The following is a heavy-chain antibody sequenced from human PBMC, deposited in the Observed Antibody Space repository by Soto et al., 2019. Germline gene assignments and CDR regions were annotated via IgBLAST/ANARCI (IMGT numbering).Heavy chain of an antibody. V-gene: IGHV5-51*01. J-gene: IGHJ3*01. D-gene: IGHD2-8*02. Sequence: GESLKISCKGSGYRFTNNWIGWVRQMPGKGLEWMGVIYPGGSETRYSPSFQGQVTMSADRSTSTAYLQWSSLKASDTAMYFCVRHDPLEGGVFDFRGQRSTVTVSS. CDR1: GYRFTNNW. CDR3: VRHDPLEGGVFDF. CDR2: IYPGGSET.